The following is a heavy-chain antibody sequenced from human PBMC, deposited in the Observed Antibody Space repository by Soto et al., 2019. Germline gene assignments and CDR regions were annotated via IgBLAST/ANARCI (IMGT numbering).Heavy chain of an antibody. CDR3: ATGLTLPVRPSFDT. Sequence: VEVEESGGGLVLPGGSLRLSCAVSAVSEISFSDQYMDWVRQAPGKGLEWVGRSRNRVNSFSTAYAASVQGRFTISRDDSKNTVFLQMNRLRGDDTAVYFCATGLTLPVRPSFDTWGQGTLLTVSS. CDR2: SRNRVNSFST. V-gene: IGHV3-72*01. J-gene: IGHJ5*02. D-gene: IGHD3-9*01. CDR1: AVSEISFSDQY.